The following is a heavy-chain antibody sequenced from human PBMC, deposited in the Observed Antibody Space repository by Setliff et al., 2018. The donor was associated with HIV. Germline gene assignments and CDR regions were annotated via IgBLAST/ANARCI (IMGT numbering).Heavy chain of an antibody. V-gene: IGHV1-2*06. D-gene: IGHD3-10*01. Sequence: ASVKVSCKASGYTFTDYFMHWVRQAPGQGLEWMGRINPKTGDTKYKQKFQGRVTMTADTSTSTAYMEMRTLRSDDTAVYYCARVQGINITLARGASAGLDVWGKGTTVTVSS. J-gene: IGHJ6*04. CDR2: INPKTGDT. CDR3: ARVQGINITLARGASAGLDV. CDR1: GYTFTDYF.